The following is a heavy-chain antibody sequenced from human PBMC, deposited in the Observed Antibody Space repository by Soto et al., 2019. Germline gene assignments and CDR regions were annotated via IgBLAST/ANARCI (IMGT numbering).Heavy chain of an antibody. D-gene: IGHD6-19*01. CDR2: ISGSGGST. Sequence: GGSLRLSCAASGFPFSSYAMSWVRQAPGKGLEWVSAISGSGGSTYYADSVKGRFTISRDNSKNTLYLQMNSLRAEDTAVYYCAAVTWGSGWAFDYWGQGTLVTVSS. CDR3: AAVTWGSGWAFDY. CDR1: GFPFSSYA. J-gene: IGHJ4*02. V-gene: IGHV3-23*01.